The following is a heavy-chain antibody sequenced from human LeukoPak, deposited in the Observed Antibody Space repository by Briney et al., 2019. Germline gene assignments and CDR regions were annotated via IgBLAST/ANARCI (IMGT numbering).Heavy chain of an antibody. CDR1: GFTFSSYW. V-gene: IGHV3-7*03. J-gene: IGHJ6*03. CDR2: IKQDDTEK. Sequence: GGSLRLSCAVSGFTFSSYWMSWVRNAPGKGMERVSNIKQDDTEKYCVDSVKGRFTISRDNAKNSLYLQMNSLRAEDTAVYYCARDSPQTGWLVLASLYYMDVWGKGTTVTVSS. CDR3: ARDSPQTGWLVLASLYYMDV. D-gene: IGHD6-19*01.